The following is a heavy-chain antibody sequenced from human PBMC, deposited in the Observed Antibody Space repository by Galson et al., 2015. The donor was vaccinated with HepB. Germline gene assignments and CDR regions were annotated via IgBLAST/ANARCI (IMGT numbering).Heavy chain of an antibody. Sequence: SLRLSCAASGFTFNIYAFHWVRQAPGKGLEWLTFISSDGSNKAYRDSVKGRFTISRDNSKNMVLLQMNGLRDDDTAVYYCAKDDDSHGDSFQNKWGLGILVTVSS. CDR3: AKDDDSHGDSFQNK. CDR1: GFTFNIYA. D-gene: IGHD3-22*01. V-gene: IGHV3-30*18. CDR2: ISSDGSNK. J-gene: IGHJ4*02.